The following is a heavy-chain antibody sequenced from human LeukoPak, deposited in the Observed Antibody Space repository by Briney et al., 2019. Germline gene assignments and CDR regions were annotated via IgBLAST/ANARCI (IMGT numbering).Heavy chain of an antibody. Sequence: GESLKFPCKGSGYSFTSYWIGWVRQMPGKGLEWMGIIYPGDSDTRYSPSFQGQVTISADKSISTAYLQWSSLKASDTAMYYCARHGYYWARENAFDIWAQRPMVTVSS. J-gene: IGHJ3*02. CDR2: IYPGDSDT. D-gene: IGHD1-1*01. V-gene: IGHV5-51*01. CDR3: ARHGYYWARENAFDI. CDR1: GYSFTSYW.